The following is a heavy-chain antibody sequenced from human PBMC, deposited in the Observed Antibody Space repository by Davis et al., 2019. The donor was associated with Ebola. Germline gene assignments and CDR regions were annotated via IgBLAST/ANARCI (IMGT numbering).Heavy chain of an antibody. CDR3: ARAVWAAAGNNWFDP. J-gene: IGHJ5*02. Sequence: MPSETLSLTCAISGDSVSSNSAAWNWIRQSPSRGLEWLGRTYYRSKWYNDYAVSVKSRITINPDTSKNQFSLQLNSVTPEDTAVYYCARAVWAAAGNNWFDPWGQGTLVTVFS. V-gene: IGHV6-1*01. CDR2: TYYRSKWYN. CDR1: GDSVSSNSAA. D-gene: IGHD6-13*01.